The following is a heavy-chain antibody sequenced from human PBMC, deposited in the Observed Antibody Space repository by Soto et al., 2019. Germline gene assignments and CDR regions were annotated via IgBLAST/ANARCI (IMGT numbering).Heavy chain of an antibody. V-gene: IGHV3-73*01. J-gene: IGHJ5*02. D-gene: IGHD1-7*01. Sequence: GGSLRLSCAASGFTFSGSAMHWVRQASGKGLEWVGRIKTKTDKYATAYAASVKGRFTISRDDSKNTAYLQMNSLKTEDTAVYYCTRLPNWNFRFDPWGQGTLVTVSS. CDR2: IKTKTDKYAT. CDR3: TRLPNWNFRFDP. CDR1: GFTFSGSA.